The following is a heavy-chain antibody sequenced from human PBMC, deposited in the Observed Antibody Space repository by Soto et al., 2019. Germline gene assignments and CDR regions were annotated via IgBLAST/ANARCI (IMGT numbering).Heavy chain of an antibody. J-gene: IGHJ6*02. CDR3: AGGDYYHSSGYYFYYYTMDV. D-gene: IGHD3-22*01. Sequence: SETLSLTCTGSGGSTSSSSHHWGWVRQPPGKGLEWVGDVYYGGSTYYNPSLKSRVTISVETSKSQFSLKLSSVTAADTAVYYCAGGDYYHSSGYYFYYYTMDVWGHRTTVTVSS. CDR1: GGSTSSSSHH. V-gene: IGHV4-39*01. CDR2: VYYGGST.